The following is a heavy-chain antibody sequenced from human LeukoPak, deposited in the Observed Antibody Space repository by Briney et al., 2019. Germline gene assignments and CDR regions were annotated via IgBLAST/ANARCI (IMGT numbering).Heavy chain of an antibody. V-gene: IGHV3-23*01. Sequence: GGPLRLSCAASVFTFSSYAISWVRQAPGKRLEWLSAISGSGGSTYYADSEKARFTISRDNFKDTLYLQMNSQRAEDTAVYYCAKVPTYYYDSSGYYYVDYWGQGTLVTVSS. D-gene: IGHD3-22*01. J-gene: IGHJ4*02. CDR1: VFTFSSYA. CDR2: ISGSGGST. CDR3: AKVPTYYYDSSGYYYVDY.